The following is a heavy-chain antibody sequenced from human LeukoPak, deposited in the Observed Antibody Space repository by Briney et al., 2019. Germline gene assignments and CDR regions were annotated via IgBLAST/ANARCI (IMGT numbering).Heavy chain of an antibody. J-gene: IGHJ6*03. CDR3: AKIGDDYVWGSYRYTYDMDV. D-gene: IGHD3-16*02. CDR2: IRYDGSNK. CDR1: GFTFNSYS. Sequence: PGGSLRLSCAASGFTFNSYSMNWVRQAPGKGLEWVAFIRYDGSNKYYADSVKGRFTISRDNSKNTLYLQMNSLRAEDTAVYYCAKIGDDYVWGSYRYTYDMDVWGKGTTVTISS. V-gene: IGHV3-30*02.